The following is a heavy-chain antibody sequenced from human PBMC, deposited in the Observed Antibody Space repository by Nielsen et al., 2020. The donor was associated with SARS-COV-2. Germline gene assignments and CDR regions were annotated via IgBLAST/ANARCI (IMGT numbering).Heavy chain of an antibody. Sequence: SETLSLTCTVSGGSISSSSYYWGWIRQPPGKGLEWIGEINHSGSTNYNPSLKSRVTISVDTSKNQFSLKLSSVTAADTAVYYCARDSRCGGGSCYNYWGQGTLVTVSS. V-gene: IGHV4-39*07. CDR1: GGSISSSSYY. J-gene: IGHJ4*02. D-gene: IGHD2-15*01. CDR2: INHSGST. CDR3: ARDSRCGGGSCYNY.